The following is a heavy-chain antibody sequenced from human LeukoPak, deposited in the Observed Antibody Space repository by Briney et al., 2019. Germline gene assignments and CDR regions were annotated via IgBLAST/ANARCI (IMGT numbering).Heavy chain of an antibody. CDR3: ASSYFGELLYPLEY. V-gene: IGHV1-69*02. Sequence: SVKVSCKASGYTFTSYYMHWVRQAPGQGLEWMGRIIPILGIANYAQKFQGRVTITADKSTSTAYMELSSLRSEDTAVYYCASSYFGELLYPLEYWGQGTLVTVSS. CDR2: IIPILGIA. CDR1: GYTFTSYY. J-gene: IGHJ4*02. D-gene: IGHD3-10*01.